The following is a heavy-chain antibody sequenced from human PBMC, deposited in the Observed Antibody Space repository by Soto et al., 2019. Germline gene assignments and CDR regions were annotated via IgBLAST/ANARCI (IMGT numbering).Heavy chain of an antibody. J-gene: IGHJ4*02. CDR1: GYTFTSYD. D-gene: IGHD4-17*01. CDR2: MNPNSGNT. Sequence: QVQLVPSGAEVKKPGASVTVSCKASGYTFTSYDINWVRQATGQGLEWMEWMNPNSGNTGYAQTFQGRVTMTRSTSISTAYMELSSLRSEDTAVYYCARGGEYGDYPDYWGQGTLVTVSS. CDR3: ARGGEYGDYPDY. V-gene: IGHV1-8*01.